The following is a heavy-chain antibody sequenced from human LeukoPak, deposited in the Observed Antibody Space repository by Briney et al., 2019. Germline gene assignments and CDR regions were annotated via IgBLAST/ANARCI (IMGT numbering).Heavy chain of an antibody. CDR2: IYYSGST. J-gene: IGHJ5*02. CDR3: VRVGQLLSNWFDP. CDR1: GGSISSSSYY. V-gene: IGHV4-39*07. Sequence: SETLSLTCTVSGGSISSSSYYWGWIRQPPGKGLEWIGSIYYSGSTYYNPSLKSRVTISVDTSKNQFSLKLSSVTAADTAVYYCVRVGQLLSNWFDPWGQGTLVTVSS. D-gene: IGHD2-2*01.